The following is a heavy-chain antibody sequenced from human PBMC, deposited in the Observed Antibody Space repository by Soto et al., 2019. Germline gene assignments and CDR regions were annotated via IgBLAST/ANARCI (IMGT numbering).Heavy chain of an antibody. CDR3: ARDGCSGGSCYSGYYYYGMDV. CDR2: ISGSSSYI. Sequence: GGSLRLSCAASGFTFSSYSMNWVRQAPGKGLEWVSSISGSSSYIYYADSVKGRFTISRDNAKNSLYLQMNSLRAEDTAVYYCARDGCSGGSCYSGYYYYGMDVWGQGTTVTVSS. D-gene: IGHD2-15*01. V-gene: IGHV3-21*01. J-gene: IGHJ6*02. CDR1: GFTFSSYS.